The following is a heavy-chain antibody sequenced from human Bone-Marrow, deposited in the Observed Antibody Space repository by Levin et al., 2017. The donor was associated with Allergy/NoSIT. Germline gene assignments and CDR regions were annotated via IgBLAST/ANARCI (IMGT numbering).Heavy chain of an antibody. CDR3: AKVREYCSGGSCYWATTSGQYGMDG. CDR1: GFTFSSYA. CDR2: ISGSGGST. Sequence: GGSLRLSCAASGFTFSSYAMSWVRQAPGKGLEWVSAISGSGGSTYYADSVKGRFTISRDNSKNTLYLQMNSLRAEDTAVYYCAKVREYCSGGSCYWATTSGQYGMDGWGQGTTVTVSS. D-gene: IGHD2-15*01. V-gene: IGHV3-23*01. J-gene: IGHJ6*02.